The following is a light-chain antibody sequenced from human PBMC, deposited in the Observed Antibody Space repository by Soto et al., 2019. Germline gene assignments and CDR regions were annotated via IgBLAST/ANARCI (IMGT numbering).Light chain of an antibody. Sequence: QSALTQPASVSGSPGQSITISCTGTSSDVGGYNYVSWYQHHPGKAPKLIIYDVSNRPSGVSNRFSASKSDNTASLTISGLHAEDEADYYCSSYSTNSPVLLGGGTQLTVL. CDR2: DVS. V-gene: IGLV2-14*03. J-gene: IGLJ2*01. CDR1: SSDVGGYNY. CDR3: SSYSTNSPVL.